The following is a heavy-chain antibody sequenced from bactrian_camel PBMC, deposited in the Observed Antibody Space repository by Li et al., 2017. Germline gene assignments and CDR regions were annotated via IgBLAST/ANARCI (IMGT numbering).Heavy chain of an antibody. J-gene: IGHJ7*01. CDR1: GRTADGSGTDWYHD. D-gene: IGHD1*01. CDR2: IGSDGGT. Sequence: HVQLVESGGGSVQAGGSLRLSCKASGRTADGSGTDWYHDMGWYRQAPGHECELVSTIGSDGGTNYADSAKGRFTISKDNDENTVYLQMNSLRPEDTGMYYCAAEYEFGACSRNPDGLTTGAKEPRSPSP. V-gene: IGHV3S55*01.